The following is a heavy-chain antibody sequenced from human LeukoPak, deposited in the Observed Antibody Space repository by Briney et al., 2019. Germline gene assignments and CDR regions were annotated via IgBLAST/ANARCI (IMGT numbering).Heavy chain of an antibody. J-gene: IGHJ5*02. Sequence: PGGSLRLSCAASGFTFSSYWISWVRQAPGKGLEWVANIKQDGSEKYYVDSVKGRFTISRDNAKNSLYLQMNSLRAEDTAVYYCARLFDLWGQGTLVTVSS. CDR1: GFTFSSYW. CDR2: IKQDGSEK. CDR3: ARLFDL. V-gene: IGHV3-7*01.